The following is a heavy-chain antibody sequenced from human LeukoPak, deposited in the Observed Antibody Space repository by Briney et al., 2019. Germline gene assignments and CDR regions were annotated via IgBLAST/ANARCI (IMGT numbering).Heavy chain of an antibody. V-gene: IGHV4-34*01. Sequence: SETLSLTCAVYGGSFSGYYWSSIRQPPGKGLEWIGEINHSGSTNYNPSLKSRVTISVDTSKNQFSLKLSSVTAADTAVYYCARRAVNWFDPWGQGTLVTVSS. J-gene: IGHJ5*02. CDR1: GGSFSGYY. CDR2: INHSGST. CDR3: ARRAVNWFDP.